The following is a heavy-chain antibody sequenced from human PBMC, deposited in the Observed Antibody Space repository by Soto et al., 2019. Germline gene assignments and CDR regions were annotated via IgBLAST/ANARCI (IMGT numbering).Heavy chain of an antibody. CDR2: ISGSGGST. V-gene: IGHV3-23*01. D-gene: IGHD6-19*01. J-gene: IGHJ4*02. Sequence: HPGGSLRLSCAASGFTFSSYAMSWVRQAPGKGLEWVSAISGSGGSTYYADSVKGRFTISRDNSKNSFFLQMNSLRAEDTAVYYCARGIAVAGPYFDHWGQGTLVTVSS. CDR3: ARGIAVAGPYFDH. CDR1: GFTFSSYA.